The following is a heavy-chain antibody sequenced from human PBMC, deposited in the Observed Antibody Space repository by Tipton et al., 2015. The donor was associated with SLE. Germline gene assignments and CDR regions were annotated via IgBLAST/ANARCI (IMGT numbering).Heavy chain of an antibody. CDR3: AGRRWYCSSASCLIDG. V-gene: IGHV3-33*01. Sequence: SLRLSCATSGFTFSSYGMHWVRQAPGKGLEWVAVIWYDGSNKYYADSVKGRFTISRDNSKNTLYLQMNSLRAEDTAVYYCAGRRWYCSSASCLIDGWGKGTTVTVSS. CDR2: IWYDGSNK. CDR1: GFTFSSYG. D-gene: IGHD2-2*01. J-gene: IGHJ6*04.